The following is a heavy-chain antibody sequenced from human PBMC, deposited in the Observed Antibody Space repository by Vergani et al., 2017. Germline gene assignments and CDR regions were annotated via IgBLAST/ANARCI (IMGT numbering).Heavy chain of an antibody. Sequence: QVQLQESGPGLVKPSETLSLTCTVSGGSISSYYWGWIRQPPGKGLEWIGSIYYSGSTYYNPSLQSLVTISVDTSKTHFSLKLSSVTAADTAVYYCARDNGIRYYYYGMDVWGQGTTVTVSS. D-gene: IGHD2-8*01. J-gene: IGHJ6*02. CDR1: GGSISSYY. CDR2: IYYSGST. CDR3: ARDNGIRYYYYGMDV. V-gene: IGHV4-39*07.